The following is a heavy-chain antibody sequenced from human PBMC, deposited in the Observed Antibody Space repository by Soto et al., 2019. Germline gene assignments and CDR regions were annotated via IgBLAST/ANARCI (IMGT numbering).Heavy chain of an antibody. J-gene: IGHJ4*02. D-gene: IGHD4-17*01. Sequence: SETLSLTCTVSGVSINSDGYYWSWIRQHPGKGLEWIGYMYYSGGSYYNPSLKSRVTISVDTSKNQFSLKLSSVTAADSAVYYCARAAYGDPSTSFDYWGQGTLVTVSS. CDR1: GVSINSDGYY. V-gene: IGHV4-31*03. CDR3: ARAAYGDPSTSFDY. CDR2: MYYSGGS.